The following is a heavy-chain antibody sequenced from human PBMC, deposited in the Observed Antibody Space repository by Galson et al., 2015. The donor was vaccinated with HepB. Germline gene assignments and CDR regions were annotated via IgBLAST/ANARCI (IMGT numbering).Heavy chain of an antibody. J-gene: IGHJ6*03. V-gene: IGHV4-59*08. D-gene: IGHD4-11*01. CDR2: INYSGDT. Sequence: ETLSLTCTVSGGSIISSDYWTWIRQSPGKGLQWIAYINYSGDTYYNPSLESRVTISLDTSKNQFSLKLSSVTAADTAVYYCARLFPHTVTPGKYYHYMDVWGKGTTVTVSS. CDR3: ARLFPHTVTPGKYYHYMDV. CDR1: GGSIISSDY.